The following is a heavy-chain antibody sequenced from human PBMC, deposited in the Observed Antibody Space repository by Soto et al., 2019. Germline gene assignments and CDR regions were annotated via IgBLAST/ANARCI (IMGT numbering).Heavy chain of an antibody. CDR1: GGTFSSYA. CDR3: ARGGEYYYYYGMDV. CDR2: IIPIFGTA. Sequence: ASVKVSCKASGGTFSSYAISWVRQAPGQGLEWMGGIIPIFGTANYAQKFQGRVTITADKSTSTAYMELSSLRSEDTAVYYCARGGEYYYYYGMDVWGQGTTVTVSS. D-gene: IGHD3-16*01. V-gene: IGHV1-69*06. J-gene: IGHJ6*02.